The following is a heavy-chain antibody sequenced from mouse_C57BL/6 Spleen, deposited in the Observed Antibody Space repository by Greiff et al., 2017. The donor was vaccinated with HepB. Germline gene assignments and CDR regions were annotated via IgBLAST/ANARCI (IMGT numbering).Heavy chain of an antibody. Sequence: VQLQQPGAELVKPGASVKMSCKASGYTFTSYWITWVKQRPGQGLEWIGDIYPGSGSTNYNEKFKSKATLTVDTSSSTAYMQLSSLTSEDSAVYYCARAIYYEYGGFAYWGQGTLVTVSA. CDR1: GYTFTSYW. CDR2: IYPGSGST. D-gene: IGHD2-4*01. V-gene: IGHV1-55*01. J-gene: IGHJ3*01. CDR3: ARAIYYEYGGFAY.